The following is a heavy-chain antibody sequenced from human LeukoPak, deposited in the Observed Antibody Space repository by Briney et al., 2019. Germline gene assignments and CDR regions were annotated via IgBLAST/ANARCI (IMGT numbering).Heavy chain of an antibody. Sequence: PSETLSLTCAVYGGSFSGYYWTWIRQPPGKGLEWIGEINHSGSTNYNPSLKSRVTISVDTSKNQFSLKLSSVTAADTAVYYCARFDTGIRYNWFDPWGQGTLVTVSS. CDR1: GGSFSGYY. V-gene: IGHV4-34*01. J-gene: IGHJ5*02. CDR3: ARFDTGIRYNWFDP. CDR2: INHSGST. D-gene: IGHD6-13*01.